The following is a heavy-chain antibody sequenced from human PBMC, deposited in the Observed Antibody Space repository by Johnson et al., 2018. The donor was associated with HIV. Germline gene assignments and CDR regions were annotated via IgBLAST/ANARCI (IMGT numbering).Heavy chain of an antibody. CDR3: ARAEQLAGGAFDI. CDR2: IRYDGSDT. D-gene: IGHD6-6*01. J-gene: IGHJ3*02. V-gene: IGHV3-30*02. Sequence: QVQLVESGGGVVQPGGSLRLSCEASGFSFSRYGMHWVHQAPGKGLEWVAFIRYDGSDTSYVDSVKGRFSISRDNSKNTLYLQMNSLRAEDTAVYYCARAEQLAGGAFDIWGQGTMVTVSS. CDR1: GFSFSRYG.